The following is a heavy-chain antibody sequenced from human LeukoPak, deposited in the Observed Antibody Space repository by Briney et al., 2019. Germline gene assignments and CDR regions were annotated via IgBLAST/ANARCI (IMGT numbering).Heavy chain of an antibody. CDR1: GGSISSGGYS. D-gene: IGHD2-15*01. V-gene: IGHV4-30-2*01. CDR3: ARAHCSGGSCYGWRYFDL. J-gene: IGHJ2*01. CDR2: IYHSGST. Sequence: PSETLSLTCAVSGGSISSGGYSWSWIRQPPGKGLEWIGYIYHSGSTNYNPSLKSRVTISVDRSKNQFSLKLSSVTAADTAVYYCARAHCSGGSCYGWRYFDLWGRGTLVTVSS.